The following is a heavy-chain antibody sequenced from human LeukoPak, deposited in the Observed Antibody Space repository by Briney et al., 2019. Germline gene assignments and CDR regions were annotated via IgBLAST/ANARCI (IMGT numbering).Heavy chain of an antibody. V-gene: IGHV1-69*13. D-gene: IGHD2-2*01. CDR1: GGTFSSYA. J-gene: IGHJ4*02. Sequence: SVKVSCKASGGTFSSYAINWVRQAPGQGLGWMGGIIPIFGTANYAQKFQDRVTITADESTSTAYMELSSLRSEDTAIYYCASRLYCSNTRCRNFPFAYWGQGTLVTVSS. CDR2: IIPIFGTA. CDR3: ASRLYCSNTRCRNFPFAY.